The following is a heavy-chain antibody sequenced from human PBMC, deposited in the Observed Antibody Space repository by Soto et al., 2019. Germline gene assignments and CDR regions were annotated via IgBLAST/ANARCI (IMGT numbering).Heavy chain of an antibody. J-gene: IGHJ6*02. CDR1: GFTFSSYG. CDR2: ISNDGSQK. Sequence: QVELLESGGGVVRPGRSLRLSCAASGFTFSSYGMHWVRQAPGKGLEWVAVISNDGSQKYYADSVKDRFTISRDNSGNKLYLQMNSLRAEDTAVYYCAKDLAATWPDKVINYCYYAMEVWGPGTTVTVSS. CDR3: AKDLAATWPDKVINYCYYAMEV. V-gene: IGHV3-30*18. D-gene: IGHD3-9*01.